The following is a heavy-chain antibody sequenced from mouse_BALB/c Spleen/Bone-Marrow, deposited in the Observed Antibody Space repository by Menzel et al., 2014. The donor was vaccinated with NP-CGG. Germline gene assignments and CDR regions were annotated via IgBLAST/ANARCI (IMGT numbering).Heavy chain of an antibody. CDR2: INPGSSTI. CDR1: GFDFSRFW. Sequence: DVQLVESGGGLVQPGGSLKLSCAASGFDFSRFWMTWVRQAPGKGLEWIGEINPGSSTINYTPFLKDKLIISRDNAKNTHCLQIGKVRSQDTPLSYCAGLHYFGLLAYWRQVTLVSVPP. J-gene: IGHJ4*01. V-gene: IGHV4-1*02. CDR3: AGLHYFGLLAY. D-gene: IGHD1-2*01.